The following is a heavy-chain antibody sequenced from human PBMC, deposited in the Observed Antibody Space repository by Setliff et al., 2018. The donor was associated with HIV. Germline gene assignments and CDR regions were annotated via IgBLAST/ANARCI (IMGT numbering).Heavy chain of an antibody. D-gene: IGHD3-3*01. Sequence: SETLSLTCTVSGGSINSSSYYWGWIRQPPGKGLEWIGSIYSSGSTYYNPSLKSRVTISVDTSKNQFSLTLNSVTAADTAVYYCARGSRQLTIFGVVFKTNYYFMDVWGKGTAVTVSS. CDR3: ARGSRQLTIFGVVFKTNYYFMDV. CDR2: IYSSGST. CDR1: GGSINSSSYY. J-gene: IGHJ6*03. V-gene: IGHV4-39*07.